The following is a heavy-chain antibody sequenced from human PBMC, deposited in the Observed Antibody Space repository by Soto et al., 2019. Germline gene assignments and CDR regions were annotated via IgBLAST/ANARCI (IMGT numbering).Heavy chain of an antibody. Sequence: SETLSLTCIVSGVSVRSYTWSWVRQPANKGLEWIGRVFSSVSATYNPSLKSRLSISMDTPENRISLKLDSVTAADAGVYFCARDGLTSGDTWGPGTLVTVPS. V-gene: IGHV4-4*07. CDR3: ARDGLTSGDT. CDR1: GVSVRSYT. D-gene: IGHD2-21*02. J-gene: IGHJ4*02. CDR2: VFSSVSA.